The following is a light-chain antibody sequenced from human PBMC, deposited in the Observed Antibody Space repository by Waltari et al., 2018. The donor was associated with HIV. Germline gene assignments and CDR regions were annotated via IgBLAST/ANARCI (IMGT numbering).Light chain of an antibody. V-gene: IGKV1-12*01. CDR2: VVS. Sequence: DILLTQSPSFVSASDGDPITLTCLADPDISSFRQGDQQTAAAAPTLLISVVSTLESGVPSRFSGTGSPTEFTLTINDLQPEDSAVYFCQQRSSFVTFGPGTRVDLQ. CDR1: PDISSF. J-gene: IGKJ3*01. CDR3: QQRSSFVT.